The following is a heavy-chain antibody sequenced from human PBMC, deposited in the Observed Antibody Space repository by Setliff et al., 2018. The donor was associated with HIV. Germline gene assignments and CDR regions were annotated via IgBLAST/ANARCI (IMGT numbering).Heavy chain of an antibody. CDR1: GGSISSYY. CDR3: ARDSGSFTSGADWYFAL. Sequence: SETLSLTCTVSGGSISSYYWSWIRQPPGKGLEWIGYIYTSGTTNYNPSLKSLVSISVDTSKNQFSLRLSSVTAADTAVYYCARDSGSFTSGADWYFALWGRGTLVTGSS. CDR2: IYTSGTT. J-gene: IGHJ2*01. D-gene: IGHD3-16*01. V-gene: IGHV4-4*08.